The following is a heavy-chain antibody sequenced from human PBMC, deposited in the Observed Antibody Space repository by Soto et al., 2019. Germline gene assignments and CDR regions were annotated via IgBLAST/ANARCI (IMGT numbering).Heavy chain of an antibody. CDR1: GFTFSSYA. Sequence: EVQLLESGGGLVQPGGSLRLSCAASGFTFSSYAMSWFRQAPGKGLEWVSAISGSGGSTYYADSVKGRFTISRDNSKNTLYLQIISPRAEDAVVYYCAKDGLFGGYYFDFWGQGTLVTVSS. CDR2: ISGSGGST. J-gene: IGHJ4*02. V-gene: IGHV3-23*01. D-gene: IGHD3-10*01. CDR3: AKDGLFGGYYFDF.